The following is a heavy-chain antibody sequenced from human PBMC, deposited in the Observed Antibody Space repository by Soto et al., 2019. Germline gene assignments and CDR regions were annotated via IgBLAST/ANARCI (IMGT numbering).Heavy chain of an antibody. CDR3: AHRVLRTVFGLVTTTAIYFDF. D-gene: IGHD3-3*01. CDR2: IYWDDDK. V-gene: IGHV2-5*02. Sequence: QITLKESGPTVVKPTETLTLTCTFYGFSLTTSGVGVGWVRQSPGKAPEWLALIYWDDDKRYSTSLNSIIIITKDTSKNQVVLTMANVDPADTATYYGAHRVLRTVFGLVTTTAIYFDFWGPGTPVVVSS. J-gene: IGHJ4*02. CDR1: GFSLTTSGVG.